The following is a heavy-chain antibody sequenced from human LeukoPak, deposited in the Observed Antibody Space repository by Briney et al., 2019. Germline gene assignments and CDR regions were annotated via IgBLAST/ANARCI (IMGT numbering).Heavy chain of an antibody. V-gene: IGHV3-7*01. CDR1: GFSLSAAW. CDR2: IKNHGSDK. D-gene: IGHD5-12*01. CDR3: VNLGYSD. J-gene: IGHJ4*02. Sequence: GGSLRLSCEASGFSLSAAWMTWARQARGKGLEWVATIKNHGSDKSYVDSVKGRFTPSRDNAKNSVYMQMNSLRVEDTAVYYCVNLGYSDGGQGTLVTVSS.